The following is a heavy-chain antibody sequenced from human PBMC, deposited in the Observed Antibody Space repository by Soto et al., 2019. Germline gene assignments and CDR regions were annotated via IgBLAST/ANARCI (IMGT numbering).Heavy chain of an antibody. Sequence: PSETLSLTCTISGGSISSYYWSWIRQSPGKGLEWIGNIHYSGSTNYNPSLKSRVTISVDTSKNQFSLELNSVTAADTAVYYCTRDGGRSGYALDFDYWGQGTLVTVSS. J-gene: IGHJ4*02. CDR1: GGSISSYY. CDR3: TRDGGRSGYALDFDY. CDR2: IHYSGST. D-gene: IGHD5-12*01. V-gene: IGHV4-59*01.